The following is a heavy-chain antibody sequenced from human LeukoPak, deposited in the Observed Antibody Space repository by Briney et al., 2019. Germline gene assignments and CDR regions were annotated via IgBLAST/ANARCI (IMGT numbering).Heavy chain of an antibody. D-gene: IGHD3-10*01. J-gene: IGHJ6*03. V-gene: IGHV1-2*02. CDR1: GYTFTSYG. Sequence: ASVKVSCKASGYTFTSYGVSWVRQAPGQGLEWMGWINPNSGGTNYAQKFQGRVTMTRDTSISTAYMELSRLRSDDTAVYYCARDKIMVRGVIPLYYMDVWGKGTTVTVSS. CDR2: INPNSGGT. CDR3: ARDKIMVRGVIPLYYMDV.